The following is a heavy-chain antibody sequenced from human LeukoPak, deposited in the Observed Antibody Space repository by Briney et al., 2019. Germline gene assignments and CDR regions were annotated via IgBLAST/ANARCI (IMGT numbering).Heavy chain of an antibody. CDR3: ARSGGSGSYYARYYYYYMDV. CDR1: GYTFTNYA. D-gene: IGHD3-10*01. V-gene: IGHV7-4-1*02. CDR2: INTNTGNA. Sequence: GASVKVSCKASGYTFTNYAMNWVRQAPGQGLEWMGWINTNTGNATYAQGFTGRFVFSLDTPVSTAYLQISSLKAEDTAVYYCARSGGSGSYYARYYYYYMDVWGQGTMVTVSS. J-gene: IGHJ6*03.